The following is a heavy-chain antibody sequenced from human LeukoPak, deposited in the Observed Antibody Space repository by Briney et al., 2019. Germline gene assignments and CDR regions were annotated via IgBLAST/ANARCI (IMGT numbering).Heavy chain of an antibody. V-gene: IGHV4-34*01. CDR3: ARLAQPPIAVAGRFAIFYMDV. CDR1: GGSFSGYY. D-gene: IGHD6-19*01. CDR2: INHSGST. J-gene: IGHJ6*03. Sequence: SETLSLTCAVYGGSFSGYYWSWIRQPPGKGLEWIGEINHSGSTNYNPSLKSRVTISVDTSKNQFSLKLSSVTAADTAVYYCARLAQPPIAVAGRFAIFYMDVWGKGTTVTVSS.